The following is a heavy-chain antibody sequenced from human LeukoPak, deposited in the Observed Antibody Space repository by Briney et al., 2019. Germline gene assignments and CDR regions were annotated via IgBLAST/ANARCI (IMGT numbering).Heavy chain of an antibody. J-gene: IGHJ4*02. Sequence: GGSLRLSCVSSGFSFSIYAMSWVRQAPGKGLEWVSSISGSGGSTHYVDSVKGRFTISRDKTKNTLYLQMSSLRAEDTAVYYCAKSSYYDASGYYREFYFDSWGQGTLVTVSS. CDR2: ISGSGGST. D-gene: IGHD3-22*01. CDR3: AKSSYYDASGYYREFYFDS. CDR1: GFSFSIYA. V-gene: IGHV3-23*01.